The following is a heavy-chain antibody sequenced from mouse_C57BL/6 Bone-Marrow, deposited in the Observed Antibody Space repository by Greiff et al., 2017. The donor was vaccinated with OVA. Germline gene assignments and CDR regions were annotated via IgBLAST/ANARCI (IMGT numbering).Heavy chain of an antibody. CDR2: IYPGDGDT. J-gene: IGHJ4*01. CDR3: ASFLLRAMDY. V-gene: IGHV1-82*01. D-gene: IGHD1-1*01. Sequence: VQVVESGPELVKPGASVKISCKASGYAFSSSWMNWVKQRPGKGLEWIGRIYPGDGDTNYNGKFKGKATLTADKSSSTAYMQLSSLTSEDSAVYFCASFLLRAMDYWGQGTSVTVSS. CDR1: GYAFSSSW.